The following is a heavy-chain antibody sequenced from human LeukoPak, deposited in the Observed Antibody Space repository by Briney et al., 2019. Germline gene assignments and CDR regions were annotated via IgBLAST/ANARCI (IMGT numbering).Heavy chain of an antibody. CDR3: ARTYSSGWPNWFDP. CDR2: TSYDGSNE. D-gene: IGHD6-19*01. V-gene: IGHV3-30-3*01. CDR1: GFTFSSYA. Sequence: GGSLRLSCAASGFTFSSYAMHWVRQAPGKGLEWVAVTSYDGSNEYYADSVKGRFTISRDNSKNTLYLQMNSLRAEDTAVYYCARTYSSGWPNWFDPWGQGTLVTVSS. J-gene: IGHJ5*02.